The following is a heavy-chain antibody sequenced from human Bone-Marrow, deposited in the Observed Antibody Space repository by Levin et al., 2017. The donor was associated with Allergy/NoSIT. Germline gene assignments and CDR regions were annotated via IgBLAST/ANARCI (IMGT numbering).Heavy chain of an antibody. V-gene: IGHV3-48*03. D-gene: IGHD2-15*01. Sequence: GGSLRLSCAGSGVSLTGYDMNWVRQAPGKGLEWISYIRGTGDNIHFADSVKSRFTISRDNARRSLILQMNRLRVEDTAVYFCVREPLYAASSGVFEYWGQGAHVTVSS. CDR2: IRGTGDNI. CDR3: VREPLYAASSGVFEY. CDR1: GVSLTGYD. J-gene: IGHJ4*02.